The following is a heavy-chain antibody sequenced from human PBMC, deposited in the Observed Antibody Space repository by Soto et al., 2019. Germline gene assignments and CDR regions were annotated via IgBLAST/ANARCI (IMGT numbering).Heavy chain of an antibody. D-gene: IGHD6-25*01. Sequence: QVQLVASGGGVVQPGRSLRLSCAASGFPFTSYGMHWVREGPDKGLEWVAIISYDGSDKYYADSVKGRFTISRDNSKNPLYLQMNSLRPEDTALYYCVGGQYYFDYRGQGTLVIVSS. CDR2: ISYDGSDK. J-gene: IGHJ4*02. V-gene: IGHV3-30*03. CDR1: GFPFTSYG. CDR3: VGGQYYFDY.